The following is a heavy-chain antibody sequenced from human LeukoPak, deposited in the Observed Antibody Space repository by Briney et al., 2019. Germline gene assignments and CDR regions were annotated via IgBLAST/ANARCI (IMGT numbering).Heavy chain of an antibody. CDR2: IIPIFGTA. CDR1: GGTFSSYA. D-gene: IGHD3-10*01. Sequence: GAAVKVSCKASGGTFSSYAISCVRQAPVQGLEWMGGIIPIFGTANYAQKFQGRVTITADESTSTAYMELSSLRSEDTAVYYCARCRFGELSKPAQWYFDLWGRGTLVTVSS. CDR3: ARCRFGELSKPAQWYFDL. V-gene: IGHV1-69*13. J-gene: IGHJ2*01.